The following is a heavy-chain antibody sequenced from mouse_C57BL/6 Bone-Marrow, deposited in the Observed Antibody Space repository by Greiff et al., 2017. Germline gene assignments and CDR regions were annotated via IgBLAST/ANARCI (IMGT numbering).Heavy chain of an antibody. J-gene: IGHJ2*01. CDR2: IYPSDSGT. V-gene: IGHV1-61*01. D-gene: IGHD1-1*01. Sequence: QVQLQQPGAELVRPGSSVKLSCKASGYTFTSYWMDWVKQRPGQGLEWIGNIYPSDSGTHYNQKFKDKATLTVDKSSSTAYMQLSSLTSEDSAVYYCAHYGSSYGYFDYWGQGTTLTVSS. CDR1: GYTFTSYW. CDR3: AHYGSSYGYFDY.